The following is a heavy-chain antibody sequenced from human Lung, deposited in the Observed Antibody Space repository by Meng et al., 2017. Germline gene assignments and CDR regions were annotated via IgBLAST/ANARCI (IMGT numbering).Heavy chain of an antibody. D-gene: IGHD3-10*01. CDR3: ARLVRGVIFDYYFDY. CDR1: GYTFTSYG. J-gene: IGHJ4*02. V-gene: IGHV1-18*01. CDR2: ISAYNGNT. Sequence: ASVKVSCKASGYTFTSYGISWVRQAPGQGLEWMGWISAYNGNTNYAQKLQGRVTMTTDTSTSTAYMELRSLRSDDTAVYYCARLVRGVIFDYYFDYWGQGPLVTVSS.